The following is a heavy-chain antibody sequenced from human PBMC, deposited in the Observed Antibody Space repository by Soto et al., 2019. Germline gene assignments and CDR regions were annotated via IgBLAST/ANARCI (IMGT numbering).Heavy chain of an antibody. CDR3: ARDYYDSSGRPTIDY. CDR2: INHSGST. J-gene: IGHJ4*02. CDR1: GGSFSGYY. V-gene: IGHV4-34*01. Sequence: QVQLQQCGAGLLKPSETLSLTCAVYGGSFSGYYWSWIRQPPGKGLEWIGEINHSGSTNYNPSLKTRVTISVDMSRSQYSLKLSSVTAADTAVYYCARDYYDSSGRPTIDYWGQGTLVTVSS. D-gene: IGHD3-22*01.